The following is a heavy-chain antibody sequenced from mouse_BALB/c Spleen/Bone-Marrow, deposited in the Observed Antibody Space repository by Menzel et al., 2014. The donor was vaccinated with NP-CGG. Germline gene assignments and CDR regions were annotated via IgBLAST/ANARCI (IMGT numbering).Heavy chain of an antibody. D-gene: IGHD1-1*01. CDR1: GFSLSRYS. CDR2: IWGGGNT. V-gene: IGHV2-6-4*01. J-gene: IGHJ4*01. Sequence: VKLMESGPGLVAPSQSLSITCTVSGFSLSRYSIHWVRQPPGEGLEWLGVIWGGGNTDYNSALKSRLSISKDNPKSQVFLKMNSLQTDDTAMYYCARFITTGTMDYWGQGTSVTVSS. CDR3: ARFITTGTMDY.